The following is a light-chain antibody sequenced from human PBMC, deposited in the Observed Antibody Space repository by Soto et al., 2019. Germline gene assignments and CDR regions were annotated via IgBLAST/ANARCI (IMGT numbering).Light chain of an antibody. CDR2: GAS. CDR1: QTVSSVH. J-gene: IGKJ5*01. Sequence: EIVLTQSPGTLSLSPGERASLSCRASQTVSSVHLAWYQHKPGQAPRLLIYGASRRATGVPDRFSGSGSGTDFTLTITRLEPEDFAVYFCQQYDVSPITFGLGTRLEIK. V-gene: IGKV3-20*01. CDR3: QQYDVSPIT.